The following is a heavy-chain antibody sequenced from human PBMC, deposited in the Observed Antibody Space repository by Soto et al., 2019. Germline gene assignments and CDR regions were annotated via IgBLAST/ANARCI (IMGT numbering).Heavy chain of an antibody. CDR2: IHYSGST. Sequence: SETLSLTCTVSGGSISSSSYFWGWIRQPPGKGLEWIGSIHYSGSTYYNPSLKSRVTMSVDTSKNQFSLKLTSVTAADTAVYYCARQRDYYDTSGDFYFDYWGQGTPVTSPQ. D-gene: IGHD3-22*01. V-gene: IGHV4-39*01. J-gene: IGHJ4*02. CDR3: ARQRDYYDTSGDFYFDY. CDR1: GGSISSSSYF.